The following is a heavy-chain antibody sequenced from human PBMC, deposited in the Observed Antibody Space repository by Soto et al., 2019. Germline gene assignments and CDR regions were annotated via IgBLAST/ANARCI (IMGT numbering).Heavy chain of an antibody. CDR2: VKDGGST. V-gene: IGHV4-34*01. Sequence: PSETLSLTCTVNGGSLTGYYWSWIRQPPGKGLEWIGEVKDGGSTNYSPSLRGRVSISADTSKNHFSLRLNSVTAADTAVYFCARGQEGIVATHWDQGALVIVSS. J-gene: IGHJ4*02. CDR1: GGSLTGYY. D-gene: IGHD5-12*01. CDR3: ARGQEGIVATH.